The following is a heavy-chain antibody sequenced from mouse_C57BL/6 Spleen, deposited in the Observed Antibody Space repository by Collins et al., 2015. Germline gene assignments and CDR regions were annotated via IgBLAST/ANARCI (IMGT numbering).Heavy chain of an antibody. CDR2: INPSNGGT. J-gene: IGHJ2*01. CDR3: ARSRY. Sequence: QVQLQQSGAELARPGASVKLSCKASGYTFTSYGISWVKQRPGQGLEWIGNINPSNGGTNYNEKFKSKATLTVDKSSSTAYMQLSSLTSEDSAVYYCARSRYWGQGTTLTVFS. V-gene: IGHV1-53*01. CDR1: GYTFTSYG.